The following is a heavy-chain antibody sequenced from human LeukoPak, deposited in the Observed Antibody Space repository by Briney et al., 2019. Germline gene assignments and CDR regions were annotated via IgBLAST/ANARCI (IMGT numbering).Heavy chain of an antibody. J-gene: IGHJ4*02. D-gene: IGHD6-25*01. CDR2: IAYDRSET. Sequence: GGSERLSCAASGFTFGRYGMQWVRQAPAKGLEWVALIAYDRSETYYADSVKGRFSISRDNSKITVYLQMNSLRTEDRAVYYCAREGGYYFDHWGQGTLVTVSS. CDR1: GFTFGRYG. CDR3: AREGGYYFDH. V-gene: IGHV3-30*05.